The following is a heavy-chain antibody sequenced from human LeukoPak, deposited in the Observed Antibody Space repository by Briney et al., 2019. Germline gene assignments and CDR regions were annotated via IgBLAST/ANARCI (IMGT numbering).Heavy chain of an antibody. CDR3: AKDSKGSGSYLGY. CDR2: IRYDGSNK. D-gene: IGHD3-10*01. Sequence: GGSLRLSCAASGFTFSSYEMNWVRQAPGKGLEWVAFIRYDGSNKYYADSVKGRFTISRDNSKNTLYLQMNSLRAEDTAVYYCAKDSKGSGSYLGYWGQGTLVTVSS. CDR1: GFTFSSYE. J-gene: IGHJ4*02. V-gene: IGHV3-30*02.